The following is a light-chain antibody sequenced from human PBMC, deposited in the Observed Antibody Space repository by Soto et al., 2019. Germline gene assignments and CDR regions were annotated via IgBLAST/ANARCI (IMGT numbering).Light chain of an antibody. CDR3: TSFAGSDKVI. V-gene: IGLV2-8*01. J-gene: IGLJ2*01. CDR1: PSGIGAYNF. CDR2: EVY. Sequence: SVLTQPPSASGSPGQSATISCTGAPSGIGAYNFVSWYQQYPGKAPKLMIYEVYKRPSGVPDRFSGSKSGNTASLTVSGLQPEDEAEYYCTSFAGSDKVIFGGGTKVTVL.